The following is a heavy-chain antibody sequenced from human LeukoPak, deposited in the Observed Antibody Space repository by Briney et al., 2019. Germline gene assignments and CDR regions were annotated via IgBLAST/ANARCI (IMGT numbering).Heavy chain of an antibody. D-gene: IGHD2-15*01. Sequence: SETLSLTCTVSGGSISSGDYYWSWIRQPPGKGLEWIGYIYYSGSSYYNPSLKSRVTKSVDTSKNQFSLRLSSVTAADTAVYYCARVPVVMTAEAFDIWGQGTMVTVSS. CDR1: GGSISSGDYY. J-gene: IGHJ3*02. V-gene: IGHV4-30-4*01. CDR3: ARVPVVMTAEAFDI. CDR2: IYYSGSS.